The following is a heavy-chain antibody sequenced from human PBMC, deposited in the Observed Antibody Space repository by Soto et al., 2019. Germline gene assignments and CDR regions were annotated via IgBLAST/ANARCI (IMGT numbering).Heavy chain of an antibody. CDR2: INAGNGNT. Sequence: ASVKVSCKASGYTFTSYAMHWVRQAPGQRLEWMGWINAGNGNTKYSQKFQGRVTITRDTSASTAYMELSSLRSEDTAVYYCARFHSITMVLGVIIFVHLDYWGQGTPV. CDR1: GYTFTSYA. D-gene: IGHD3-10*01. J-gene: IGHJ4*02. CDR3: ARFHSITMVLGVIIFVHLDY. V-gene: IGHV1-3*01.